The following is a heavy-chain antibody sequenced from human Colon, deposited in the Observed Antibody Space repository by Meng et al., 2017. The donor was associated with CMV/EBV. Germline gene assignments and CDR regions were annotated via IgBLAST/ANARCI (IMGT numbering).Heavy chain of an antibody. CDR3: AHRPYGSGSYFFDY. CDR1: GFSLSTIGMG. V-gene: IGHV2-5*02. CDR2: IYWDDDK. J-gene: IGHJ4*02. D-gene: IGHD3-10*01. Sequence: QITLKESGPTRVKPTQTLTLTCTFSGFSLSTIGMGVGWIRQPPGKALEWLGVIYWDDDKRYSPSLKSRLTITKDTSKNQVVLTMTNLDPLDTATYYCAHRPYGSGSYFFDYWGQGTLVTASS.